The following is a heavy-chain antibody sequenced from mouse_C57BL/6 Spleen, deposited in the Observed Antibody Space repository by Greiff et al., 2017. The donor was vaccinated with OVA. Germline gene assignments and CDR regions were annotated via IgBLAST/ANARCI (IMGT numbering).Heavy chain of an antibody. D-gene: IGHD1-1*01. CDR3: ARRITTVVAYYYAMDY. V-gene: IGHV1-22*01. J-gene: IGHJ4*01. Sequence: VQLQQSGPELVKPGASVKMSCKASGYTFTDYNMHWVKQSHGKSLEWIGYINPNNGGTSYNEKFKGKATLTVNKSSSTAYMELRSLTSEDSAVYYCARRITTVVAYYYAMDYWGQGTSVTVSS. CDR1: GYTFTDYN. CDR2: INPNNGGT.